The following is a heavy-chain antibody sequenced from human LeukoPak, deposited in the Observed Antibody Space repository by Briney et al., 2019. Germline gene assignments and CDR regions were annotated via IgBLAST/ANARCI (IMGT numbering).Heavy chain of an antibody. D-gene: IGHD1-26*01. CDR3: ARDLSGSYWNWFDP. J-gene: IGHJ5*02. V-gene: IGHV4-59*12. CDR1: GGSISSYY. CDR2: IYYTGST. Sequence: SETLSLTCTISGGSISSYYWSWIRQPPGKGLEWIGYIYYTGSTNYNPSLKSRVTISLDTSKSQFSLKLSSVTAADTAVYYCARDLSGSYWNWFDPWGQGTLVTVSS.